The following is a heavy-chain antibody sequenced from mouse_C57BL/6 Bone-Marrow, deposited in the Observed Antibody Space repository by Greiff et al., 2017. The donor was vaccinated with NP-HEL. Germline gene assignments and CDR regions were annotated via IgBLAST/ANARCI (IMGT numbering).Heavy chain of an antibody. V-gene: IGHV2-4*01. Sequence: QVHVKQSGPGLVQPSQRLSITCTVSGFSLTSYGVHWVRQPPGKGLEWLGVIWSGGSTDYNAAFISRLSISKDNSKSQVFFKMNSLQADDTAIYYCAKYYYGFAYWGQGTLVTVSA. D-gene: IGHD1-1*01. J-gene: IGHJ3*01. CDR3: AKYYYGFAY. CDR1: GFSLTSYG. CDR2: IWSGGST.